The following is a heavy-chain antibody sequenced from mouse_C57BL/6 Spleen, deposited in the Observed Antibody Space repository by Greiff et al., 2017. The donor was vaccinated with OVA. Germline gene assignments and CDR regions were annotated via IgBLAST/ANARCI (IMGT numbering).Heavy chain of an antibody. CDR3: ATTITTVVDYYAMDY. V-gene: IGHV2-5*01. Sequence: VQLVESGPGLVQPSQSLSITCTVSGFSLTSYGVHWVRQSPGKGLEWLGVIWRGGSTDYNAAFMSRLSITKDNSKSQVFFKMNSLQADDTAIYYCATTITTVVDYYAMDYWGQGTSVTVSS. CDR2: IWRGGST. CDR1: GFSLTSYG. J-gene: IGHJ4*01. D-gene: IGHD1-1*01.